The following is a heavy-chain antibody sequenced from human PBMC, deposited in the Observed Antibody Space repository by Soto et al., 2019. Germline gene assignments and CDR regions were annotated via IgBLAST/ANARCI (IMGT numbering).Heavy chain of an antibody. CDR2: ISYDGSNK. Sequence: QVQLVESGGGVVQPGRSLRLSCAASGFTFSSYGMHWVRQAPGKGLEWVAVISYDGSNKYYADSVKGRFTISRDNSKNTMYRQMNSLRAEDTAVYYCAKEHERIYRCYYGIDVWGQGTTVHVSS. J-gene: IGHJ6*02. CDR1: GFTFSSYG. CDR3: AKEHERIYRCYYGIDV. V-gene: IGHV3-30*18. D-gene: IGHD1-26*01.